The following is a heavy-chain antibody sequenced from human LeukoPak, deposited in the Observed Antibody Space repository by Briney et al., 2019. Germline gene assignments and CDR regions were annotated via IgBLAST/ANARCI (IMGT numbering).Heavy chain of an antibody. CDR3: GSNWSDFDY. D-gene: IGHD1-1*01. J-gene: IGHJ4*02. V-gene: IGHV4-38-2*02. Sequence: SETLSLTCTVSGYSITSGHYWGWIRQPPGKGLEWIGSLYEGGTTYYNPSLKTRLTISLDTSKNQFSLRLSSVTAADTAVYYCGSNWSDFDYWGQGILVTVSS. CDR1: GYSITSGHY. CDR2: LYEGGTT.